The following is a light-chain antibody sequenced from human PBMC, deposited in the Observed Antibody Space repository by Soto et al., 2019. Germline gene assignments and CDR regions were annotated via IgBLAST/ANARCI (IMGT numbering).Light chain of an antibody. J-gene: IGKJ4*01. Sequence: DIQMTQSPSTLSASVGDRVTLTCRASQSISSWLAWYQQKPGKAPKLLIYDASNLETGVPSRFSVSGSGTEFTFTTSSLQPEDIAAYYYRQQDNLPLTFGGGTKVDIK. CDR2: DAS. CDR1: QSISSW. V-gene: IGKV1-33*01. CDR3: RQQDNLPLT.